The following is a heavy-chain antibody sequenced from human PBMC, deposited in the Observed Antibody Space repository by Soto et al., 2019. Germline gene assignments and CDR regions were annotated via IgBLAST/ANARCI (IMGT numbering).Heavy chain of an antibody. J-gene: IGHJ3*01. CDR2: VYDSGST. V-gene: IGHV4-59*02. Sequence: SETLSLTCTVTGASVINDYWNWIRQPPGKGLEWIGFVYDSGSTSYNSSLKSRLTISVDTSKNQFSLKLSSVTAADTAVYYCVRQVGATGSYSFAVWGQGTMVTVSS. D-gene: IGHD1-26*01. CDR3: VRQVGATGSYSFAV. CDR1: GASVINDY.